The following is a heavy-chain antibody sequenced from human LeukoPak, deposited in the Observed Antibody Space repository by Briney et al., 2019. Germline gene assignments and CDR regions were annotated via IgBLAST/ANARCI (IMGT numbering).Heavy chain of an antibody. CDR3: VSTVGRSSWSYFDY. CDR2: IKQDGSEK. CDR1: GLTFDDHG. V-gene: IGHV3-7*01. D-gene: IGHD6-13*01. Sequence: GGSLRLSCAASGLTFDDHGMSWVRQAPGKGLEWVANIKQDGSEKYYVDSVKGRFTISRDNAKNSLYLQMNSLRTEDTAVYYCVSTVGRSSWSYFDYWGQGTLVTVSS. J-gene: IGHJ4*02.